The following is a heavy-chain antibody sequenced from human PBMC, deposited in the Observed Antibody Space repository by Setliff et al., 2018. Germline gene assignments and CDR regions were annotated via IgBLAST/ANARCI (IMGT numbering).Heavy chain of an antibody. D-gene: IGHD2-2*01. Sequence: PSETLSLTCAVSGYSISSTYHWGWIRQSPGKGLEWIGTIYHSGNTYYNPSLNSRLTISVDTSKNQFSLKLSSVTAAGTAVYYCARTDLRYQTDYWGQGTLVTVSS. J-gene: IGHJ4*02. CDR1: GYSISSTYH. V-gene: IGHV4-38-2*01. CDR2: IYHSGNT. CDR3: ARTDLRYQTDY.